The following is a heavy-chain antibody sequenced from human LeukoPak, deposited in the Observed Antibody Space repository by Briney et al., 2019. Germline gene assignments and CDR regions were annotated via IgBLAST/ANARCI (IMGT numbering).Heavy chain of an antibody. CDR3: ARDVPGSMGFDY. D-gene: IGHD2/OR15-2a*01. Sequence: SQTLSLTCTVSGASITSNSYYWSWIRQPAGKGLEWIGRIYSGGGTNYNPSLKSRVTISVDTSKTHFSLRLSSVTAADTALYYCARDVPGSMGFDYWGQGTLVTVSS. CDR2: IYSGGGT. V-gene: IGHV4-61*02. CDR1: GASITSNSYY. J-gene: IGHJ4*02.